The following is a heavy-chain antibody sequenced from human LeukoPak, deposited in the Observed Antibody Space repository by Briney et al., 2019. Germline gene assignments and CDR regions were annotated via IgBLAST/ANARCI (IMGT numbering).Heavy chain of an antibody. Sequence: PGGSLRLSCAASGFTFSSYSMNWVRQAPGKGLEWVSSISSSSSYIYYADSVKGRFTISRDNAKNSLYLQMNSLRAEDTAVYYCANLYCSSISCLLWGQGTLVTVSS. J-gene: IGHJ4*02. CDR1: GFTFSSYS. V-gene: IGHV3-21*01. CDR2: ISSSSSYI. CDR3: ANLYCSSISCLL. D-gene: IGHD2-2*01.